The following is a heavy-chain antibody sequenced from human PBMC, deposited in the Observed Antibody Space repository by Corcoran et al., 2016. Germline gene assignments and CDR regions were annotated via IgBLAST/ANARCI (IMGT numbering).Heavy chain of an antibody. V-gene: IGHV3-74*01. CDR3: ARGGDGYGNFEY. D-gene: IGHD5-12*01. J-gene: IGHJ4*01. Sequence: EVQLEESGGGLVQPGGSLRLSCAASGFTFSSYWMHWVRQAPGKGLVWVSRIRGDGSDTSYADSVKGRFTISRDNAKNALSLQMNTLRAEDTALYYCARGGDGYGNFEYWGHGTLVTVSS. CDR1: GFTFSSYW. CDR2: IRGDGSDT.